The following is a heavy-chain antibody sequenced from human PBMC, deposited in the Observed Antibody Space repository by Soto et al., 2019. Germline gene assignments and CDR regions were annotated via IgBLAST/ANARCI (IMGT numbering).Heavy chain of an antibody. J-gene: IGHJ4*02. CDR1: GYTFTSYD. CDR2: MNPNSGNT. CDR3: ARVAQSWPRAFDY. Sequence: ASVKVSCKASGYTFTSYDINWVRQATGQGLEWMGWMNPNSGNTGYAQKLQGRVTMTTDTSISTAYMELRSLRSDDTAVYYCARVAQSWPRAFDYWGQGTVVTVS. V-gene: IGHV1-8*01.